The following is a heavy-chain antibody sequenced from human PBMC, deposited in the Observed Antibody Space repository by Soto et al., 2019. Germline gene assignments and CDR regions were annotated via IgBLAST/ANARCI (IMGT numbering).Heavy chain of an antibody. CDR1: GGSISSGGYY. J-gene: IGHJ5*02. CDR2: IYYSGST. CDR3: ASTPTREKVFDP. V-gene: IGHV4-31*03. Sequence: QVQLQESGPGLVKPSQTPSLTCTVSGGSISSGGYYWSWIRQHPGKGLEWIGYIYYSGSTFYNPSLKSRVTISVDTSKNQFSLKLSSVTAADTAVYYCASTPTREKVFDPWCQGTLVTVSS.